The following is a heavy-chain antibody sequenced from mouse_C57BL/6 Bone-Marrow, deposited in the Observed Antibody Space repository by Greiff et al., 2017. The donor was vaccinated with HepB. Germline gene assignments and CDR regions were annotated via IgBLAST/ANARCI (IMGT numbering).Heavy chain of an antibody. CDR3: ARRDGYYPFDYAMDY. Sequence: EVQGVESGGDLVKPGGSLKLSCAASGFTFSSYGMSWVRQTPDKRLEWVATISSGGSYTYYPDSVKGRFTISRDNAKNTLYLQMSSLKSEDTAMYYCARRDGYYPFDYAMDYWGQGTSVTVSS. V-gene: IGHV5-6*01. CDR2: ISSGGSYT. D-gene: IGHD2-3*01. CDR1: GFTFSSYG. J-gene: IGHJ4*01.